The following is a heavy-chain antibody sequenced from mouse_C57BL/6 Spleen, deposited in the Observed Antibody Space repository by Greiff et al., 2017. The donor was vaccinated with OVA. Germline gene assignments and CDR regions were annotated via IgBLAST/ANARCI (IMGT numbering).Heavy chain of an antibody. V-gene: IGHV5-9-1*02. J-gene: IGHJ2*01. CDR3: TRERTVVAPYFDY. Sequence: EVKLMESGEGLVKPGGSLKLSCAASGFTFSSYAMSWVRQTPEKRLEWVAYISSGGDYIYYADTVKGRFTISRDNARNTLYLQMSSLKSEDTAMYYCTRERTVVAPYFDYWGQGTTLTVSS. D-gene: IGHD1-1*01. CDR1: GFTFSSYA. CDR2: ISSGGDYI.